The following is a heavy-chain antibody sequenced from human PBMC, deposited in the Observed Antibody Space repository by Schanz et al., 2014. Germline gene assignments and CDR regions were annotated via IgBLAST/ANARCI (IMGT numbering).Heavy chain of an antibody. J-gene: IGHJ4*01. Sequence: QVHLEQSGPEVKKPGASVKLSCRASGYPFTNYYIHWVRQAPGQGLEWIGIVNPGGGSTSVAQRFQTRVSLTRDTSTGTAYLGLTRLRFEDTAVYYCARGSLAGYVALLMAANDYWGEGTLLAVSS. CDR2: VNPGGGST. V-gene: IGHV1-46*01. D-gene: IGHD2-15*01. CDR1: GYPFTNYY. CDR3: ARGSLAGYVALLMAANDY.